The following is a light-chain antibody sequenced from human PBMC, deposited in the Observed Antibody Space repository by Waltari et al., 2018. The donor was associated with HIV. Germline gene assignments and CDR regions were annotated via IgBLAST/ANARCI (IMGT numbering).Light chain of an antibody. CDR2: EVD. CDR1: PRHLDALHY. V-gene: IGLV2-14*01. CDR3: SSYTSKNFLT. J-gene: IGLJ2*01. Sequence: QSALTQPASVSGSPGQSMTISCTVPPRHLDALHYVSLYQQHAGDPPKLIFFEVDYRPAGVSDRFSASKSGNSASLTISDLQAEDEADYFCSSYTSKNFLTFGGGTKLTVL.